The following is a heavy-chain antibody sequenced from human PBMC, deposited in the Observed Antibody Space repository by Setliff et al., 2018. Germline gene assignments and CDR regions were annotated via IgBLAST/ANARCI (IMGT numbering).Heavy chain of an antibody. J-gene: IGHJ4*02. CDR3: ANHNPARWAVTGTPLDY. V-gene: IGHV3-33*06. D-gene: IGHD6-19*01. CDR1: GFTFSTHA. Sequence: GSLRLSCATSGFTFSTHAMHWVRQAPGKGLEWVAVIWYDGSDQAYADSVKGRFTISRDNSKNTLYLQMNSLRAEDTAIYYCANHNPARWAVTGTPLDYWGQGTLVTVSS. CDR2: IWYDGSDQ.